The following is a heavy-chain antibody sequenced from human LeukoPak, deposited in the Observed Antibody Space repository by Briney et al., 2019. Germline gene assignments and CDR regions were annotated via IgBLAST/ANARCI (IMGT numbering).Heavy chain of an antibody. J-gene: IGHJ4*02. V-gene: IGHV1-18*01. CDR2: ISAYNGST. Sequence: GASVKVSCKASGYTFNTYGIRWVRQAPGQGLEWMGWISAYNGSTEYAQKFQGRVTLTTDTSTSTAYMELRSLRSDDTAVYYCARDIPGDSSGYYFYYFDYWGQGTLVTVSS. CDR3: ARDIPGDSSGYYFYYFDY. D-gene: IGHD3-22*01. CDR1: GYTFNTYG.